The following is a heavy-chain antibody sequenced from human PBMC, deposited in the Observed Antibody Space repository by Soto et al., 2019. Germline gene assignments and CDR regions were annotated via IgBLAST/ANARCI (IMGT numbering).Heavy chain of an antibody. Sequence: QVQLVQSGAEVKRPGASVKVSCKASGYMFTGFYLHWVRQAPGQGLEWMGWINPNNGVTTYAKNFQGRFTRPRDSSISTADMELRSLRSDDTAVYFCAAAAIAVAGRHPDFWGQGTVVTVS. D-gene: IGHD6-19*01. CDR3: AAAAIAVAGRHPDF. J-gene: IGHJ4*02. CDR2: INPNNGVT. CDR1: GYMFTGFY. V-gene: IGHV1-2*02.